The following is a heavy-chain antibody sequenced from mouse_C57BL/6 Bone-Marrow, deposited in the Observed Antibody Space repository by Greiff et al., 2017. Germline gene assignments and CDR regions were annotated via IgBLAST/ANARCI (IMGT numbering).Heavy chain of an antibody. J-gene: IGHJ2*01. V-gene: IGHV5-4*01. D-gene: IGHD1-1*01. CDR1: GFTFSSYA. Sequence: EVQGVESGGGLVKPGGSLKLSCAASGFTFSSYAMSWVRQTPEKRLEWVATISDGGSYTYYPANVKGRFTISRDNAKNNRYLQMSHLKSEDTAMYYCARLSTVVATDYWGQGTTLTVSS. CDR2: ISDGGSYT. CDR3: ARLSTVVATDY.